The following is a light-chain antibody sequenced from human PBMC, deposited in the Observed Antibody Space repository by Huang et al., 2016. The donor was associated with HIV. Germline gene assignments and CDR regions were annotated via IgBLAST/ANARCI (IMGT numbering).Light chain of an antibody. CDR2: GAS. CDR3: QQYNNWHPWT. Sequence: EIVMTQSPATLSVSPGERATLSCRASQSVRGSLAWYQQKPGQAPRLLIYGASTRATGIPARFSGSGSGTEFTLTISSLQSEDFAVYYCQQYNNWHPWTFGQGTKVEIK. J-gene: IGKJ1*01. CDR1: QSVRGS. V-gene: IGKV3-15*01.